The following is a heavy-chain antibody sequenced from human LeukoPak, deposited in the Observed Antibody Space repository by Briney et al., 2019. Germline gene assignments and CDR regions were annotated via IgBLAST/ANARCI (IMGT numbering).Heavy chain of an antibody. CDR3: ARDAGSGWFWEGRVDY. CDR1: GGAFSRYA. Sequence: ASVKVSCKVSGGAFSRYAISWVRQAPGRGLEWMGGIIPILGTPKFAQKFQGRVTITADESTASAYLELSRLRSEDTAVYYCARDAGSGWFWEGRVDYWGQGTLVTVSS. CDR2: IIPILGTP. V-gene: IGHV1-69*13. J-gene: IGHJ4*02. D-gene: IGHD6-19*01.